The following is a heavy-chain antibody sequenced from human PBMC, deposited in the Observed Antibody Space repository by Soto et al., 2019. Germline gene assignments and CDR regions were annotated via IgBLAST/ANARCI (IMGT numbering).Heavy chain of an antibody. J-gene: IGHJ4*02. CDR2: ISGSGGST. CDR3: AKDTLRLEQPRGFDY. V-gene: IGHV3-23*01. CDR1: GFTVSSYA. D-gene: IGHD1-1*01. Sequence: AEGSLRLSCAASGFTVSSYAMSWVRQAPGKGLEWVSAISGSGGSTYYADSVKGRFTISRDNSKNTLYLQMNSLRAEDTAVYYCAKDTLRLEQPRGFDYWGQGTLVTVSS.